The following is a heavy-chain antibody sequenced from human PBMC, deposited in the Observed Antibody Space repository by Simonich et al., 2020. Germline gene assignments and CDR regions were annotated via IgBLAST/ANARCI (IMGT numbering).Heavy chain of an antibody. Sequence: QVQLQQWGAGLLKPSETLSLTCAVYGGSFSGYYWSWIRQPPGKGLEWIGEINHRGSTNHNPSLKSRGTISVDTSKNQFSLKLSSVTAADTAVYYCARGLRVAAAGTAFQHWGQGTLVTVSS. CDR2: INHRGST. V-gene: IGHV4-34*01. CDR3: ARGLRVAAAGTAFQH. J-gene: IGHJ1*01. CDR1: GGSFSGYY. D-gene: IGHD6-13*01.